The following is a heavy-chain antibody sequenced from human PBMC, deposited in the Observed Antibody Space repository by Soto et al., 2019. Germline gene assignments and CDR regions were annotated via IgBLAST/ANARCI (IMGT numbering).Heavy chain of an antibody. J-gene: IGHJ4*02. CDR2: INPNGGST. D-gene: IGHD6-6*01. CDR3: TRGLASGDY. Sequence: QVQLVQPGAEVKKPGASVKFSGKASGYIFTNFYIHWVRQAPGQGLEWIGIINPNGGSTNYAQNFQGRVTMTRDTYTSTVYMDLSSLRSEDTAVYYCTRGLASGDYWGQGTLITVSS. CDR1: GYIFTNFY. V-gene: IGHV1-46*03.